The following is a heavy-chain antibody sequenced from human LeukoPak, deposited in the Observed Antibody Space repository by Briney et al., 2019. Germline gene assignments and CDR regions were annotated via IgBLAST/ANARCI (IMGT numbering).Heavy chain of an antibody. J-gene: IGHJ4*02. Sequence: SETLSLTCTVSGGSISSGGYYWSWIRQPPGKGLEWIGYIYHSGSTYYNPSLKSRVTISVDRSKNQFSLKLSSVTAADTAVYYCARVCSSTSCYLDYWGQGTLVTVSS. V-gene: IGHV4-30-2*01. D-gene: IGHD2-2*01. CDR1: GGSISSGGYY. CDR2: IYHSGST. CDR3: ARVCSSTSCYLDY.